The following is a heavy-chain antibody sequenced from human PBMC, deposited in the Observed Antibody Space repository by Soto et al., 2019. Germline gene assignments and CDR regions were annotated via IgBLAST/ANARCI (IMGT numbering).Heavy chain of an antibody. CDR3: AKDVLFTCGPGSHHVY. CDR1: GFTFSSYA. Sequence: GGSLRLSCAASGFTFSSYAMSWVRQAPGKGLEWVSAISGSGGSTYYADSVKGRFTISRDNSKNTLYLQMNSLRAEDTAVYYCAKDVLFTCGPGSHHVYWGPGTLVTVFS. D-gene: IGHD3-10*01. CDR2: ISGSGGST. J-gene: IGHJ4*02. V-gene: IGHV3-23*01.